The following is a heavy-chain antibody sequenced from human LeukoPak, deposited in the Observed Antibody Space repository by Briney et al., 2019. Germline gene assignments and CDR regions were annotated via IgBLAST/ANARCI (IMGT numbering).Heavy chain of an antibody. Sequence: GGSLRLSCAASGFTSSSYWVSWVRQAPGKGLEWVANIKQDGSEKYYVDSVKGRFTISRDNAKNSLYLQMNSLRAEDTAVYYCARDQRGWELLSRLRQFYWYFDLWGRGTLVTVSS. J-gene: IGHJ2*01. V-gene: IGHV3-7*01. CDR1: GFTSSSYW. D-gene: IGHD1-26*01. CDR2: IKQDGSEK. CDR3: ARDQRGWELLSRLRQFYWYFDL.